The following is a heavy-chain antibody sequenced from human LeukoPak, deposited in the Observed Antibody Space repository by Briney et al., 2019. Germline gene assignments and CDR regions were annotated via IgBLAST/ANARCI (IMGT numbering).Heavy chain of an antibody. CDR1: GFTFSSYE. V-gene: IGHV3-48*03. D-gene: IGHD2-15*01. CDR3: ARRLPPLYYGMDV. J-gene: IGHJ6*02. CDR2: INSSGNTI. Sequence: PGGSLRLSCAASGFTFSSYEMNWVRQAPGKGLEWVSYINSSGNTIYYADSVKGRFTISRDNAKNSLYLQMNSLRAEDTAVYYCARRLPPLYYGMDVWGQGTTVTVSS.